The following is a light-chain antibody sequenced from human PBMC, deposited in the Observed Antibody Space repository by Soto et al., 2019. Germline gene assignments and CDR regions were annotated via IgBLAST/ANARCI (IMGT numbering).Light chain of an antibody. V-gene: IGLV2-14*01. CDR2: EVI. Sequence: QSALTQPDSVSGSPGQSITISCTGTSSDVGGYNYVSWYQQHPGKAPKLMIYEVINRPSGVSHRFSGSKSGSTASLTISGLQPEDEADYYCSSYTSNSPPVVFGGGTKLTV. CDR3: SSYTSNSPPVV. CDR1: SSDVGGYNY. J-gene: IGLJ2*01.